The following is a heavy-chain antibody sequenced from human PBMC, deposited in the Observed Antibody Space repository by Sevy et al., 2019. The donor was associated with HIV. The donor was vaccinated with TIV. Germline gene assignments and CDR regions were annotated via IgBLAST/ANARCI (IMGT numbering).Heavy chain of an antibody. V-gene: IGHV1-24*01. J-gene: IGHJ6*02. D-gene: IGHD3-3*01. CDR3: ATLDFWSDYPFYGVDV. CDR1: GYTLSKLP. Sequence: ASVKVSCKVSGYTLSKLPMHWVRQAPGKGLEWMGGFDPEDGETIYAQKFQGRVIMTEDTSSDTAYMELSSLRSEDTAVYYCATLDFWSDYPFYGVDVWGQGTTVTFSS. CDR2: FDPEDGET.